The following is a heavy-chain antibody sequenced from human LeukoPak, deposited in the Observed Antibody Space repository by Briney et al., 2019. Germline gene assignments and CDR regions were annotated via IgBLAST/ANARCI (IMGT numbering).Heavy chain of an antibody. V-gene: IGHV4-34*01. Sequence: SQTLSLTCAVYGGSFSGYYWSWIRQPPGKGLEWIGEINHSGSTNYNPSLKSRVTISVDTSKNQFSLKLSSVTAADTAVYYCARTPSLIAASPYYFDYWGQGTLVTVSS. CDR3: ARTPSLIAASPYYFDY. CDR2: INHSGST. J-gene: IGHJ4*02. CDR1: GGSFSGYY. D-gene: IGHD6-13*01.